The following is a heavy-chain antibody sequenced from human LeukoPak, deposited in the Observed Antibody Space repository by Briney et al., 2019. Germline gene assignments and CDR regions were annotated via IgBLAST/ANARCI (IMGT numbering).Heavy chain of an antibody. Sequence: PSGTLSLTCAVYGGSFSGYYWRWIRQPPGKGLEWIGEINHSGSTNYNPSLKSRVTIPVDTSKNQLSLKMSSVTAADTAVYYCTITTGTTLGLMDYWGQGTLVTVSS. CDR3: TITTGTTLGLMDY. V-gene: IGHV4-34*01. J-gene: IGHJ4*02. D-gene: IGHD1-1*01. CDR1: GGSFSGYY. CDR2: INHSGST.